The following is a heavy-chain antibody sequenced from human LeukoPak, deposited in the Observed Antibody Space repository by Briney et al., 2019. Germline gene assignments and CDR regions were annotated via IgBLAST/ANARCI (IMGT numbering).Heavy chain of an antibody. D-gene: IGHD5-18*01. CDR3: ARDKGRGYSYGLGYDPDY. J-gene: IGHJ4*02. V-gene: IGHV3-21*01. CDR1: GFTFSSYS. CDR2: ISSSSSYI. Sequence: PGGSLRLSCAASGFTFSSYSMNWVRQAPGKGLEWVSSISSSSSYIYYADSVKGRFTISRDNAKNSLYLQMNSLRAEDTAVYYCARDKGRGYSYGLGYDPDYWGQGTLVTVSS.